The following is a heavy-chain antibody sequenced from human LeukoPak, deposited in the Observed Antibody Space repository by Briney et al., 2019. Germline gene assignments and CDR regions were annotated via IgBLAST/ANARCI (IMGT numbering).Heavy chain of an antibody. J-gene: IGHJ1*01. CDR3: AKAGSIVVVPAASPEFQH. CDR2: ISGSGGST. CDR1: GFTFSSYA. V-gene: IGHV3-23*01. Sequence: PGGSLRLSCAASGFTFSSYAMSWVRQAPGKGLEWVSAISGSGGSTYYADSVKGRFTISRDNSKNTLHLQMNSLRAEDTAVYYCAKAGSIVVVPAASPEFQHWGQGTLVTVSS. D-gene: IGHD2-2*01.